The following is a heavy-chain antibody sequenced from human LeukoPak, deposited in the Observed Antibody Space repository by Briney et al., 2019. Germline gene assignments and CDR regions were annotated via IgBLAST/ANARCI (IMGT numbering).Heavy chain of an antibody. Sequence: ASVKVSCKASGYTFTGYYMHWVRQAPGQGLEWMGWINPNSGGTNYAQKFQGRVTMTRDTSIGTAYMELSRLRSDDTAVYYCARGARSTNSGYYNIDHWGQGTLVTVSS. J-gene: IGHJ4*02. D-gene: IGHD3-22*01. CDR3: ARGARSTNSGYYNIDH. CDR2: INPNSGGT. CDR1: GYTFTGYY. V-gene: IGHV1-2*02.